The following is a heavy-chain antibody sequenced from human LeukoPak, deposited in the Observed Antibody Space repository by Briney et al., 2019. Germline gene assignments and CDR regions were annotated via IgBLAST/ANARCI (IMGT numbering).Heavy chain of an antibody. V-gene: IGHV3-23*01. J-gene: IGHJ4*02. CDR3: AKGVSSLVPATTVPDY. CDR1: GFTFSSYA. CDR2: IGAGGNST. D-gene: IGHD2-2*01. Sequence: PGGSLRLSCAASGFTFSSYAMNWVRQAPGKGLEWVSTIGAGGNSTYYADSVKGRFTISRDNSKNTLYLQMNSLRAEDTAVYYCAKGVSSLVPATTVPDYWGQGTLVTVSS.